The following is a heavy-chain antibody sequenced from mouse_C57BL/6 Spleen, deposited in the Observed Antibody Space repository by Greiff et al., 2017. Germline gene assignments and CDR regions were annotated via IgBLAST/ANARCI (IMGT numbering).Heavy chain of an antibody. Sequence: QVQLKQSGAELARPGASVKLSCKASGYTFTSYGISWVKQRTGQGLEWIGEIYPRSGNTYYNEKFTGKATLTADKSSSTAYMELRSLTSEDSAVXFWARGEGITSVVATDWYFDVWGTGTTVTVSS. V-gene: IGHV1-81*01. D-gene: IGHD1-1*01. CDR3: ARGEGITSVVATDWYFDV. J-gene: IGHJ1*03. CDR1: GYTFTSYG. CDR2: IYPRSGNT.